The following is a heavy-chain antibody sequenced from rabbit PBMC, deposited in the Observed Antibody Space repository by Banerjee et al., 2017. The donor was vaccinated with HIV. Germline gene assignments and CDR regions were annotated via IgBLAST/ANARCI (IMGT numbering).Heavy chain of an antibody. Sequence: GASLTLTCTASGFSFSNGYVMCWVRQAPGKGLEWIACISTGSSGSTYYASWANGRFTISKTSSTTVTLQMTSLTDADTATYFCSRGAGSNGFELWGPGTLVTVS. CDR1: GFSFSNGYV. CDR2: ISTGSSGST. J-gene: IGHJ6*01. D-gene: IGHD5-1*01. V-gene: IGHV1S40*01. CDR3: SRGAGSNGFEL.